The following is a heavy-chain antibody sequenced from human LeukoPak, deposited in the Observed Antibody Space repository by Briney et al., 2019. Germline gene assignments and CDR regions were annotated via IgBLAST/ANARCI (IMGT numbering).Heavy chain of an antibody. CDR1: GGSVTSGSYY. CDR3: ARMGQGRFDP. J-gene: IGHJ5*02. D-gene: IGHD1-26*01. Sequence: SETLSLTCTVSGGSVTSGSYYWSWIRQPPGKGLEWIGYIYYSGSTNYSPSLKSRVTMSVDTSKNQFSLKLSSVTAADTAVYYCARMGQGRFDPWGQGTLVTVSS. V-gene: IGHV4-61*01. CDR2: IYYSGST.